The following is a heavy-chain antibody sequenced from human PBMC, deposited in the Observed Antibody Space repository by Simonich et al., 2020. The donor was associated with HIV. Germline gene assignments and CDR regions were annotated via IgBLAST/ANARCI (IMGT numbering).Heavy chain of an antibody. V-gene: IGHV3-21*01. CDR1: GFTFSSYS. CDR2: ISSSSSYI. D-gene: IGHD2-2*01. J-gene: IGHJ4*02. Sequence: EVQLVESGGGLVKPGGSLRLSCAASGFTFSSYSMNWVRQAPGKGLEWVSSISSSSSYIYYADSVKGRFTFSRDNAKNSLYLQKNSRRAEDTAVYYCARDGRKGSSTSCSDYWGQGTLVTVSS. CDR3: ARDGRKGSSTSCSDY.